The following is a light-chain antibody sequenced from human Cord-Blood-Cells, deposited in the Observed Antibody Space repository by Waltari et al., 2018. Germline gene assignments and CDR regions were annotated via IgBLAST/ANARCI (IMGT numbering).Light chain of an antibody. CDR1: SSDVGGYNY. J-gene: IGLJ2*01. Sequence: QSALTQPRSVSGSPGPSVTISCNGTSSDVGGYNYVSWYQQHPGKAPKLMIYDVSRRPSGVPDRFSGSKSGNTASLTISGLQAEDEADYYCCSYAGSYTFVVFGGGTKLTVL. CDR2: DVS. V-gene: IGLV2-11*01. CDR3: CSYAGSYTFVV.